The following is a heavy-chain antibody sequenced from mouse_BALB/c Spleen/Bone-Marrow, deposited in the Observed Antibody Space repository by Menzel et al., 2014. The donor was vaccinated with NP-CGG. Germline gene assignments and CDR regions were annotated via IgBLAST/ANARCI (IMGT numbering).Heavy chain of an antibody. D-gene: IGHD2-13*01. Sequence: DVKLVESGGGLVKPGGSLKLSRAASGFTFSDYYMFWVRQTPEKRLEWVATISDGVSYAYYPDSVKGRFTISRDNARNNLYLQMSSLKSEDTAMYYCARAPPYDFYAMDYWGQGTSVTVSS. CDR2: ISDGVSYA. CDR1: GFTFSDYY. V-gene: IGHV5-4*02. J-gene: IGHJ4*01. CDR3: ARAPPYDFYAMDY.